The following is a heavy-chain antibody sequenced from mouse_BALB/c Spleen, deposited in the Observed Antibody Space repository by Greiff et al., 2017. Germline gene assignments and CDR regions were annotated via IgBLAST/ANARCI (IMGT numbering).Heavy chain of an antibody. CDR3: ARQTTVVAPVFDY. Sequence: VKLMESGAELARPGASVKLSCKASGYTFTSYWMQWVKQRPGQGLEWIGAIYPGDGDTRYTQKFKGKATLTADKSSSTAYMQLSSLASEDSAVYYCARQTTVVAPVFDYWGQGTTLTVSS. CDR2: IYPGDGDT. J-gene: IGHJ2*01. D-gene: IGHD1-1*01. V-gene: IGHV1-87*01. CDR1: GYTFTSYW.